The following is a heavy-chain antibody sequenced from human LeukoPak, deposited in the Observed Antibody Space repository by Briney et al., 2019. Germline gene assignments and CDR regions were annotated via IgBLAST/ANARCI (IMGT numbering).Heavy chain of an antibody. CDR1: GFTFSNFG. D-gene: IGHD2-2*03. CDR3: ARDDALGDNALDI. Sequence: GGSLRLSCLASGFTFSNFGMSWVRHTPGKGLEWVSAISESGDATFYADSVQGRFTISRDNSKNTLFLQMNSLRAEDTAVYYCARDDALGDNALDIWGLGTLVTVSS. V-gene: IGHV3-23*01. J-gene: IGHJ4*02. CDR2: ISESGDAT.